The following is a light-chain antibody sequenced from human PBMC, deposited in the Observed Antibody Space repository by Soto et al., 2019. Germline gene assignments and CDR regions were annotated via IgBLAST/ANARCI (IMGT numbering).Light chain of an antibody. V-gene: IGKV1-12*01. CDR1: QPISNW. CDR3: QQANSFPPWT. J-gene: IGKJ1*01. CDR2: SAS. Sequence: DIQMTQSPSSVSASIGDRVTITCRASQPISNWLAWYQQKPGKAPKLLIYSASTVQSGVPSRFSASGSGTEFTLTITGLQPEDFARYYCQQANSFPPWTFGQGTKVEI.